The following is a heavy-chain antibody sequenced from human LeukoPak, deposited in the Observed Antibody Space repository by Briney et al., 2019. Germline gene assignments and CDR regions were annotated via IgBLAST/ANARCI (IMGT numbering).Heavy chain of an antibody. CDR2: MNPNSGNT. Sequence: ASVKVSCKASGYTFTSYDINWVRQATGQGLEWMGWMNPNSGNTGYAQKFRGRVTMTRNTSISTAYMELSSLRSEDTAVYYCARAYGSVDYYYYMDVWGKGTTVTVSS. J-gene: IGHJ6*03. D-gene: IGHD3-10*01. CDR3: ARAYGSVDYYYYMDV. CDR1: GYTFTSYD. V-gene: IGHV1-8*01.